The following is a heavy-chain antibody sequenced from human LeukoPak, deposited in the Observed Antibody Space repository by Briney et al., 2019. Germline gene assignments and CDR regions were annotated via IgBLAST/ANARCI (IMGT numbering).Heavy chain of an antibody. CDR2: ISSSSSYI. D-gene: IGHD4-17*01. CDR3: ASPPYGDRDYYYMDV. J-gene: IGHJ6*03. CDR1: GFTFSSYS. V-gene: IGHV3-21*01. Sequence: GGFLRLSCAASGFTFSSYSMNWVRQAPGKGLEWVSSISSSSSYIYYADSVKGRFTISRDNAKNSLYLQMNSLRAEDTAVYYCASPPYGDRDYYYMDVWGKGTTVTVSS.